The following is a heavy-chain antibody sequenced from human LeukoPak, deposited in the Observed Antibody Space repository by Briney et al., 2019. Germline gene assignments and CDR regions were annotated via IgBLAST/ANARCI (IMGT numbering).Heavy chain of an antibody. CDR2: ISGSGGKT. V-gene: IGHV3-23*01. CDR1: GFTFSSYV. J-gene: IGHJ4*02. D-gene: IGHD4-23*01. CDR3: AKDGTTVVRDFDY. Sequence: PGGSLRLSCAASGFTFSSYVMSWVRQAPGKGLEWVSAISGSGGKTYYADSVKGRLTISRDNSKNTLYLQMNSLRAEDTAVYYCAKDGTTVVRDFDYWGQGTLVTVSS.